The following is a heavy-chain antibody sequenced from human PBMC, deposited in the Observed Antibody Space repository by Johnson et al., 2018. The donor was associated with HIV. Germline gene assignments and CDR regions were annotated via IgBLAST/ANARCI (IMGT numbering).Heavy chain of an antibody. CDR2: ISSSGSTI. D-gene: IGHD6-13*01. Sequence: QMLLVESGGGLAKPGGSLRLSCAASGFTFSDYYMSWIRQAPGKGLEWVSYISSSGSTIYYADSVKGRFTISRDNAKNSLYLQMNSLSAEDKAVYYCARDVIKVIAGLDDACDIWGQGKMVAVSA. J-gene: IGHJ3*02. CDR1: GFTFSDYY. CDR3: ARDVIKVIAGLDDACDI. V-gene: IGHV3-11*04.